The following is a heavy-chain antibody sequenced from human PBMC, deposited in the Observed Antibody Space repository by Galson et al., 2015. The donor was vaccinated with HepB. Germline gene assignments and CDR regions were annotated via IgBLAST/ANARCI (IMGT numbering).Heavy chain of an antibody. D-gene: IGHD3-9*01. CDR2: VSHSGST. V-gene: IGHV4-34*01. CDR3: ARSYSDDFLTDYFVDY. Sequence: ETLSLTCTVSGWTFIGYYWTWIRQPPGKGLEWIGGVSHSGSTNYNPSLKSRVSLSLGTSKSHFSLKLTSVTAADTAVYYCARSYSDDFLTDYFVDYWGLGTLVTVSS. J-gene: IGHJ4*02. CDR1: GWTFIGYY.